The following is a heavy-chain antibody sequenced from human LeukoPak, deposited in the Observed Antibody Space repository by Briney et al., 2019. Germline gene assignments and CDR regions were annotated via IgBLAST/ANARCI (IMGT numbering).Heavy chain of an antibody. J-gene: IGHJ6*03. CDR3: ARDMRRVVVVTAMHYYYYYMDV. Sequence: ASVKVSCKASGYTFTSYYMHWVRQAPGQGLEWMGIINPSGGSTSYAQKFQGRVTMTRDMSTSTVYMELSSLRSEDTAVYYCARDMRRVVVVTAMHYYYYYMDVWGKGTTVTVSS. V-gene: IGHV1-46*01. CDR2: INPSGGST. CDR1: GYTFTSYY. D-gene: IGHD2-21*02.